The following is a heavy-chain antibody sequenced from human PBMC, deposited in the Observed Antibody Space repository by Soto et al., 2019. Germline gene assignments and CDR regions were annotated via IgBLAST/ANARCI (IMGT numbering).Heavy chain of an antibody. CDR2: IYYSGST. V-gene: IGHV4-31*03. J-gene: IGHJ4*02. CDR3: ARGVEYSSSWLPPDY. Sequence: QVQLQESGPGLVKPAQTLSLTGTVSGGSISSGRYYWSWIRQHPGKGLEWIGYIYYSGSTYYNPSLKSRVTISVDTSKNQFSLKLSSVTAAETAVYYCARGVEYSSSWLPPDYWGQGTLVTVSS. CDR1: GGSISSGRYY. D-gene: IGHD6-13*01.